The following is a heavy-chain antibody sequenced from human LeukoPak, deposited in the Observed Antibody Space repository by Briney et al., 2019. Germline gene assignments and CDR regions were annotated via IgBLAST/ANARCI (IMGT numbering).Heavy chain of an antibody. CDR2: ISRDGDTT. J-gene: IGHJ3*02. V-gene: IGHV3-43*02. Sequence: GGSLRLSCAASGFTFGDYAMHWVRQVPGKGLEWVSLISRDGDTTYCADSVKGRFTISRDNSKDSLYLQMNSLRAEDTALYYCARPTIAAAGTGAFDIWGQGTMVTVSS. D-gene: IGHD6-13*01. CDR3: ARPTIAAAGTGAFDI. CDR1: GFTFGDYA.